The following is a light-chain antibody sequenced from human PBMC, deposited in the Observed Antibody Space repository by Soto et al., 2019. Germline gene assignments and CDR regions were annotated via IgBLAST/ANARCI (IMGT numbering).Light chain of an antibody. CDR3: AACHASLGVVI. CDR1: RPSIGSNH. V-gene: IGLV1-47*02. J-gene: IGLJ2*01. Sequence: QSVLTQPPSASGTPGQRVTISCSGSRPSIGSNHVYWYQQLPGMAPKLLIYTNNQRPSGVPDRFSASKSGTSASLAISGLRAEDEADYYCAACHASLGVVIFGGGTKLTVL. CDR2: TNN.